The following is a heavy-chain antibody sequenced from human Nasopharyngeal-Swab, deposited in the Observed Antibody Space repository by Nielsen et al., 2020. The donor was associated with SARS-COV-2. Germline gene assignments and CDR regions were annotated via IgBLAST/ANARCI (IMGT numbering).Heavy chain of an antibody. V-gene: IGHV1-46*01. Sequence: ASVTVSCKASGYTFTSYYMHWVRQAPGQGLEWMGIINPSGGSTSYAQKFQGRVTMTRDTSTSTVYMELSSLRSEDTAVYYCARDSQNLRCWDYWGQGTLVTVSS. J-gene: IGHJ4*02. D-gene: IGHD4-17*01. CDR2: INPSGGST. CDR1: GYTFTSYY. CDR3: ARDSQNLRCWDY.